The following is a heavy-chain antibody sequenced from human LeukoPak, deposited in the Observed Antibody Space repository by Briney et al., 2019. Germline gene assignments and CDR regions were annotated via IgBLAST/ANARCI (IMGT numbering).Heavy chain of an antibody. J-gene: IGHJ4*02. D-gene: IGHD5-12*01. Sequence: GASVKVSCKVSGYTLTELSMHWVRQAPGKGLEWMGGFDPEDGETIYAQKFQGRVTMTEDTSTDTAYTELSSLRSEDTAVYYCATELVATIHDQTGPFIWGQGTLVTVSS. V-gene: IGHV1-24*01. CDR2: FDPEDGET. CDR3: ATELVATIHDQTGPFI. CDR1: GYTLTELS.